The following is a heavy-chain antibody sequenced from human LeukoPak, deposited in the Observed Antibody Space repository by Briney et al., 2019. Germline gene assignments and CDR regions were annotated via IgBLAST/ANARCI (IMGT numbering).Heavy chain of an antibody. CDR3: ARENYYDSRMVMDV. Sequence: ASVKVSCKASGYTFTGYYMHWVRQAPGQGLEWMGRINPNSGGTNYAQKFQGRVTMTRDTSISTAYMELSRLRSDDTAVYYCARENYYDSRMVMDVWGQGTTVTVSS. CDR1: GYTFTGYY. D-gene: IGHD3-22*01. V-gene: IGHV1-2*06. CDR2: INPNSGGT. J-gene: IGHJ6*02.